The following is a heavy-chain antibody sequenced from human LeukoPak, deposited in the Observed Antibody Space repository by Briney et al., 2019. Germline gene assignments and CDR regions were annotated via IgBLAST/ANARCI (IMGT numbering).Heavy chain of an antibody. J-gene: IGHJ4*02. V-gene: IGHV3-20*04. CDR3: ARVRRGAGYNWRGGFDY. CDR2: INWNGAST. D-gene: IGHD5-24*01. Sequence: GGSLRLSCAASGFNFEDYGLTWVRQVPGKGLEWVSGINWNGASTGYADSVKGRFIVSRDNPKTSVFLQMSSLRAEDTALYYCARVRRGAGYNWRGGFDYWGRGTPVTVST. CDR1: GFNFEDYG.